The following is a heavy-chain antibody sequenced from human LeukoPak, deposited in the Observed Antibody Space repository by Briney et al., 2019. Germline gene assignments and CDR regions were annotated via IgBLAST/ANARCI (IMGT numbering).Heavy chain of an antibody. Sequence: GRSLRLSCAASGFTFSSYAMHWVRQAPGKGLEWVAVISYDGSNKYYADSVKGRFTISRDNSKNTLYLQMNSLRAEDTAVYYCARDMVPVSSSAFDIWGQGTMVTVSS. J-gene: IGHJ3*02. V-gene: IGHV3-30-3*01. D-gene: IGHD3-10*01. CDR3: ARDMVPVSSSAFDI. CDR1: GFTFSSYA. CDR2: ISYDGSNK.